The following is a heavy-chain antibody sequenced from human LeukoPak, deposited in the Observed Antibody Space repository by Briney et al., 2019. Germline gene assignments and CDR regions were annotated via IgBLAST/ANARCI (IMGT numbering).Heavy chain of an antibody. Sequence: GGSLRLSCAASGFTFSSYWMSWVRQAPGKGLEWVANIKQDGSEKYYVDSVKGRFTVSRDNAKNSLYLQMNSLRAEDTAVYYCAREGVRGVLYYYYYYYMDVWGKGTTVTVSS. CDR1: GFTFSSYW. CDR3: AREGVRGVLYYYYYYYMDV. J-gene: IGHJ6*03. D-gene: IGHD3-10*01. CDR2: IKQDGSEK. V-gene: IGHV3-7*01.